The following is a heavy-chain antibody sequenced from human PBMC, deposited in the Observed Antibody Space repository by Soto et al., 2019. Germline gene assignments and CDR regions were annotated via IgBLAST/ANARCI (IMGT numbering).Heavy chain of an antibody. CDR3: AKDADSSGWYGGTYYYYGMDV. J-gene: IGHJ6*02. V-gene: IGHV3-30*18. D-gene: IGHD6-19*01. CDR2: ISYDGSNK. CDR1: GFTFSSYG. Sequence: PGGSLRLSCAASGFTFSSYGMHWVRQAPGRGLEWLALISYDGSNKYYADPVKGRFTISRDNSKNTLYLQMNSLGAEDTAVYYCAKDADSSGWYGGTYYYYGMDVWGQGTTVTVSS.